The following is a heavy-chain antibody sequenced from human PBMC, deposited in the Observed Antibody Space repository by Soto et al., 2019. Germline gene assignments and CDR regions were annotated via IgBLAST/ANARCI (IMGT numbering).Heavy chain of an antibody. CDR1: GFTFSDYA. J-gene: IGHJ4*02. D-gene: IGHD6-19*01. CDR3: AKGGRQWLVTSDFNY. V-gene: IGHV3-30*18. CDR2: VSHDGRNT. Sequence: VQLVESGGGVVQPGRSLRLSCAASGFTFSDYAMHWVRQAPGKGLEWVAVVSHDGRNTHYADSVKGRFTISRDRSKNTVSLEVTSLRAEDTAVSYCAKGGRQWLVTSDFNYWGQGALVTVSS.